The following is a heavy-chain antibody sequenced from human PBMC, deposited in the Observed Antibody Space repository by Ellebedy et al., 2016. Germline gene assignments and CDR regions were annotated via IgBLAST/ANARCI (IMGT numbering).Heavy chain of an antibody. CDR3: ARYGLSGTFDY. V-gene: IGHV3-7*03. D-gene: IGHD3-10*01. CDR2: IKNDESEK. CDR1: GFSFSNYW. Sequence: GGSLRLSCAASGFSFSNYWMGWVRQAPGQGLEWVANIKNDESEKYFVDSVKGRFTISRDNAKNSVYPQMSSLRAEDTAMYYCARYGLSGTFDYWGQGTPVTVSS. J-gene: IGHJ4*02.